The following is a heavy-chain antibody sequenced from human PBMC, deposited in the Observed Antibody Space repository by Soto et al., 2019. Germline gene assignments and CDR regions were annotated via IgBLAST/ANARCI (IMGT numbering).Heavy chain of an antibody. D-gene: IGHD3-9*01. CDR1: GGTFSSYT. V-gene: IGHV1-69*04. CDR3: ARDLRYPGDAFDI. Sequence: ASVKVSCKASGGTFSSYTISWVRQAPGQGLEWMGRIIPILGIANYAQKFQGRVTITADKSTSTAYMELSSLRSEDTAVYYFARDLRYPGDAFDIWGQGTMVTVSS. CDR2: IIPILGIA. J-gene: IGHJ3*02.